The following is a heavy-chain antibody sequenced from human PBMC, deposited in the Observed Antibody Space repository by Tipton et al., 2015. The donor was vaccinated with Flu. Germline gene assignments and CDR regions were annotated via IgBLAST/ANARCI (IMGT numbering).Heavy chain of an antibody. CDR2: MYHSGST. CDR3: ASHRGLNWFDP. J-gene: IGHJ5*02. CDR1: GASISSSY. V-gene: IGHV4-59*01. Sequence: TLSLTCTVSGASISSSYWSWIRQPPGEGLEWIGYMYHSGSTSYNPSLKSRVTMSIDKSRNQFSLRLKSVTPADTAMYYCASHRGLNWFDPWGQGTLVTASS.